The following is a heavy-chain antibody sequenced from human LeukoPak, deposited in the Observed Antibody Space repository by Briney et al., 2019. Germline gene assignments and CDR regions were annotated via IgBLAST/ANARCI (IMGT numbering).Heavy chain of an antibody. Sequence: GASVKVSCXVSGYTFTDYYMHWVQQAPGKGLEWMGLVDPEDGETIYAEKFQGRVTITADTSTDTAYMELSSLRSEDTAVYYCAIDFWSGYYSDWGQGTLVTVSS. D-gene: IGHD3-3*01. CDR2: VDPEDGET. CDR1: GYTFTDYY. V-gene: IGHV1-69-2*01. J-gene: IGHJ4*02. CDR3: AIDFWSGYYSD.